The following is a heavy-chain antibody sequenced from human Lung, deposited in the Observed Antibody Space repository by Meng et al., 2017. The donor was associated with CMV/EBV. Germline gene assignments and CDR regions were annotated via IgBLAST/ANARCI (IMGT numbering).Heavy chain of an antibody. CDR1: GGSFSGYY. Sequence: SETXSLXXAVYGGSFSGYYWSWIRQPPGKGLEWIGEINHSGSTNYNPSLKSRVTISVDTSKNQFSLKLSSVTAADTAVYYCARALVVPAASLDYWGQGTLVXVSS. D-gene: IGHD2-2*01. J-gene: IGHJ4*02. V-gene: IGHV4-34*01. CDR2: INHSGST. CDR3: ARALVVPAASLDY.